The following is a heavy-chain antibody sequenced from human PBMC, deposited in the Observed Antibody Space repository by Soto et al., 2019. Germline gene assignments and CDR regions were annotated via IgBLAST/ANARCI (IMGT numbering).Heavy chain of an antibody. CDR2: IIPIFGTA. Sequence: ASVKVSCKASGGTFSSYAISWVRQAPGQGLEWMGGIIPIFGTANYAQKFQGRVTITADESTSTAYMELSSLRSEDTAVYYCARDGVRAEYFQHWGQGTLVTV. J-gene: IGHJ1*01. CDR3: ARDGVRAEYFQH. CDR1: GGTFSSYA. V-gene: IGHV1-69*13. D-gene: IGHD3-16*01.